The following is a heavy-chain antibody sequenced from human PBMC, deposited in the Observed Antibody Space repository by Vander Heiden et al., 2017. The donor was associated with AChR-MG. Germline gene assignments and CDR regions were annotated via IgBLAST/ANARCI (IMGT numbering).Heavy chain of an antibody. CDR3: ARVGTRENSFLRA. Sequence: QVQLVQSGAEVKKPGASVKVSCKASGYTFTGYYMHWVRQAPGQGLEWMGWINPNSGGTNSAQKFQGRVTMTRDTSISTAYMELSRLRSDDTAVYYCARVGTRENSFLRAWGQGTLVTVSS. V-gene: IGHV1-2*02. J-gene: IGHJ4*02. D-gene: IGHD7-27*01. CDR1: GYTFTGYY. CDR2: INPNSGGT.